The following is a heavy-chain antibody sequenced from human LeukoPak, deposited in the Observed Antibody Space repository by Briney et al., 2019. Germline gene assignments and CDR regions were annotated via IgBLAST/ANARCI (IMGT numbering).Heavy chain of an antibody. CDR3: ARRIAVAGPFDY. J-gene: IGHJ4*02. CDR1: GGSIISHY. D-gene: IGHD6-19*01. Sequence: SETLSLTCTVSGGSIISHYWNWIRQPAGKGLEWIGRVYASGSTTYNPSLKNRVTMSVDTSKNQFSLRLTSVTAADTAVYYCARRIAVAGPFDYWGQGTWVTVSS. V-gene: IGHV4-4*07. CDR2: VYASGST.